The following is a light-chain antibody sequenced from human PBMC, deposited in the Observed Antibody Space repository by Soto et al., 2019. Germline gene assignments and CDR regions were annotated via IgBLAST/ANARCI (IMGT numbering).Light chain of an antibody. CDR2: AAS. CDR1: QSISSY. Sequence: DIQMTQSPSSLSASVGDRVTITCRASQSISSYLNWYQQKPGKAPNLLIYAASSLQSGVPSRFSGSGSGTDFTLTISSLQPEDSATYFCQQGSTPPLTFGQGTRLEIK. J-gene: IGKJ5*01. V-gene: IGKV1-39*01. CDR3: QQGSTPPLT.